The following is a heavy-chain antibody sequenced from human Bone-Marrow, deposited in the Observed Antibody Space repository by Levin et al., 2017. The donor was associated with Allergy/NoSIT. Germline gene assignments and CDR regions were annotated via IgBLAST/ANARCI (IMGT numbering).Heavy chain of an antibody. CDR2: IYYSGST. CDR3: ARHTPLAYYDQYYFDY. Sequence: ESLKISCTVSGGSISSYYWSWIRQPPGKGLEWIGYIYYSGSTNYNPSLKSRVTISVDTSKNQFSLKLSSVTAADTAVYYCARHTPLAYYDQYYFDYWGQGTLVTVSS. CDR1: GGSISSYY. V-gene: IGHV4-59*08. D-gene: IGHD3-22*01. J-gene: IGHJ4*02.